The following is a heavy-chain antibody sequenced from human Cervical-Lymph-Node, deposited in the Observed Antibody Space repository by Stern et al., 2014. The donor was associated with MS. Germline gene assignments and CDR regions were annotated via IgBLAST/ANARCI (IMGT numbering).Heavy chain of an antibody. CDR1: GFTLRDYW. J-gene: IGHJ4*02. CDR2: ISPDGSST. CDR3: ARDFTDGYNDFDS. Sequence: EVQLVESGGGLVQPGGSLRLSCAASGFTLRDYWMHWVRQAPGKGLVWVSRISPDGSSTAYADSVKGRFSFSRDNAKNTLYLQMNSLRAEDAAVYYCARDFTDGYNDFDSWGQGTLVTVSS. D-gene: IGHD5-24*01. V-gene: IGHV3-74*01.